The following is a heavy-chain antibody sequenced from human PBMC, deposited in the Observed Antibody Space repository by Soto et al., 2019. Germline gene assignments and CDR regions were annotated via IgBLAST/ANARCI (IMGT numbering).Heavy chain of an antibody. CDR3: ARVVGALGHWFDP. J-gene: IGHJ5*02. CDR2: ISPYNGNT. V-gene: IGHV1-18*01. CDR1: GYTFTSYT. Sequence: QVQLVQSGAEVKEPGASVKVSCKASGYTFTSYTISWVRQAPGQGLEWMGRISPYNGNTNYAQKLQGRVTMTTDTSTSIAYMELRSLRPDDTAVYYCARVVGALGHWFDPWGQGTLVTVSS. D-gene: IGHD1-26*01.